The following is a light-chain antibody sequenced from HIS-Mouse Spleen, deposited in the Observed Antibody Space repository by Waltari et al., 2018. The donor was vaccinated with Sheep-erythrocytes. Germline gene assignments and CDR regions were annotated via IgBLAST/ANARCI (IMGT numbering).Light chain of an antibody. CDR1: SSDVGGYNY. J-gene: IGLJ3*02. CDR2: EVS. CDR3: SSYAGSNNWV. Sequence: QSALTQPRSVSGSPGQSVTISCTGTSSDVGGYNYVSWYQQHPGKAPKLMIYEVSKRASGVPDRFSGSKSGNTASLTISGLQAEDEADYYCSSYAGSNNWVFGGGTK. V-gene: IGLV2-11*01.